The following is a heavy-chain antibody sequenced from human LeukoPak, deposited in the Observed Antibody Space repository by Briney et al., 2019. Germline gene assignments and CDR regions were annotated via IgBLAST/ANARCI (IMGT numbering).Heavy chain of an antibody. CDR1: GITVSSNY. V-gene: IGHV3-53*01. Sequence: GGSLRLSCAASGITVSSNYMSWVRQAPGKGLKWVSIIYSSGGGGTTFYADSVKGRFTISRDSSKNTLYLQMDSLRAEDTAFYYCARKASYSSSAYNPHYFDYWGQGVLVTVSS. J-gene: IGHJ4*02. CDR2: IYSSGGGGTT. D-gene: IGHD6-6*01. CDR3: ARKASYSSSAYNPHYFDY.